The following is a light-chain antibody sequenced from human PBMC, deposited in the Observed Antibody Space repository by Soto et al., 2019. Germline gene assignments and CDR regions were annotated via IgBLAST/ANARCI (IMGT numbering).Light chain of an antibody. V-gene: IGLV1-44*01. CDR2: SNN. Sequence: QSVLTQPPSASGTPGQRVTISCSGSSSNIGSNTVNWYQQLPGTAPKLLIYSNNQRPSGVPDRFSGSKSGTSASLAISGLQSEDEADYYCGAWDDSRNGYVFGSWTTVTVL. J-gene: IGLJ1*01. CDR3: GAWDDSRNGYV. CDR1: SSNIGSNT.